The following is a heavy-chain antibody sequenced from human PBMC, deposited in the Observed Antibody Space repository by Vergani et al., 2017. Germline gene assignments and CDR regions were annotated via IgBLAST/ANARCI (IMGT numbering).Heavy chain of an antibody. CDR1: GFTLNSYA. V-gene: IGHV3-30-3*01. Sequence: QVQLVESGGGVVQPGRSLRLSCAASGFTLNSYAMHWVRQAPGKGLEWVAVISYDGSNKYYADSVKGRFTISRDNSKNTLYLQMNSLRAEDTAVYYCAGDVDLTIPMGLFGYWGQGTLVTVSS. J-gene: IGHJ4*02. CDR3: AGDVDLTIPMGLFGY. CDR2: ISYDGSNK. D-gene: IGHD3-9*01.